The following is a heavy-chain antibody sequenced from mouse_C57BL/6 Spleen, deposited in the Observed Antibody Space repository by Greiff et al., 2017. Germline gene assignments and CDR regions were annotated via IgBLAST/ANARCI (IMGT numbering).Heavy chain of an antibody. V-gene: IGHV1-69*01. J-gene: IGHJ2*01. Sequence: QVQLQQPGAELVMPGASVKLSCKASGYTFTSYWMHWVKQRPGQGLEWIGEIDPSDSYTNYNQKFKGKSTWTVDKSSSTAYMQLSSLTSEDSAVYYCARHFDYWGQGTTLTVSS. CDR1: GYTFTSYW. CDR2: IDPSDSYT. CDR3: ARHFDY.